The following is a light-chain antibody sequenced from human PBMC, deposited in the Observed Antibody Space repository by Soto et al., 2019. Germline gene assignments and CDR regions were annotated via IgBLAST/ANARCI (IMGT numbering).Light chain of an antibody. Sequence: QSVLTQPTSVSGAPGQRVTISCTGSSSNIGAGYDVHWYQQLPGTAPKLLIYVNNNRPSGVPDRFSGSKSGTSASLAITGLQAEDEADYYCHSYDSSLSGVVFGGGTKLTVL. CDR1: SSNIGAGYD. J-gene: IGLJ2*01. CDR2: VNN. CDR3: HSYDSSLSGVV. V-gene: IGLV1-40*01.